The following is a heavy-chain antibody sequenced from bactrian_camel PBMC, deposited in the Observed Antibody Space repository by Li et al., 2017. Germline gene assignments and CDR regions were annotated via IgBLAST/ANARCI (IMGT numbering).Heavy chain of an antibody. CDR2: MLSHGVT. CDR3: NKDGYSDRRGY. V-gene: IGHV3S53*01. J-gene: IGHJ6*01. D-gene: IGHD4*01. CDR1: AYTVSRYF. Sequence: HVQLVESGGGLVQPGESLRLSCAAPAYTVSRYFMAWFRQAPGKEREGVAAMLSHGVTTYADSEKGRFTISKDNAKPIVYLQMNNLKPEDTAVYYCNKDGYSDRRGYWGQGTQVTVS.